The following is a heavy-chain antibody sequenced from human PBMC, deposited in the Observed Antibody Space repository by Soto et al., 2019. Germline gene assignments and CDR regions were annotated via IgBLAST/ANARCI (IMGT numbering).Heavy chain of an antibody. CDR1: GGSISSYY. CDR3: ARGCSGGSCYQAYHWFDP. CDR2: IYYSGST. V-gene: IGHV4-59*01. J-gene: IGHJ5*02. D-gene: IGHD2-15*01. Sequence: SETLSLTCTVSGGSISSYYWSWIRQPPGKGLEWIGYIYYSGSTNYNPSLKSRVTISVDTSKNQFSLKLSSVTAADTAVYYCARGCSGGSCYQAYHWFDPWGQGTLVTVSS.